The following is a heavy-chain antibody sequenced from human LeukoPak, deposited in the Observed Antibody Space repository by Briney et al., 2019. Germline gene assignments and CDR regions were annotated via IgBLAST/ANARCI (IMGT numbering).Heavy chain of an antibody. J-gene: IGHJ4*02. Sequence: GGSLRLSCAASGFTFDDYSMNWVRQAPGKGLEWVSSISSSARHIYYADSVKGRLTISRDNARSSLSLQMDSLRPEDTAVYYCARGRGNWDLYYFDYWGQGTLVTVSS. CDR1: GFTFDDYS. V-gene: IGHV3-21*01. CDR2: ISSSARHI. CDR3: ARGRGNWDLYYFDY. D-gene: IGHD7-27*01.